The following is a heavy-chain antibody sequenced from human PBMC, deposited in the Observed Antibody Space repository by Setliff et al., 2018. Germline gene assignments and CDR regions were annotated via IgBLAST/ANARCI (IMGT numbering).Heavy chain of an antibody. CDR3: STEVYDSSRYYYSDF. D-gene: IGHD3-22*01. J-gene: IGHJ4*02. Sequence: LRLSCAASRFSFTYGWMSWVRQAPGKGLEWVGRIRSITDGGTAEYAAAVKGRFTISRDDSKNTVNLQMSSLKTEDTAIYYCSTEVYDSSRYYYSDFWGQGTLVTVSS. CDR2: IRSITDGGTA. V-gene: IGHV3-15*01. CDR1: RFSFTYGW.